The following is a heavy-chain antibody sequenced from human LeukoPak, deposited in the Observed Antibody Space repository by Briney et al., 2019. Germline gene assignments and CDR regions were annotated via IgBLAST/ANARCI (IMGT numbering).Heavy chain of an antibody. CDR3: AKYYYDSSGSSTLGDY. CDR2: ISGSGGST. CDR1: GFTFSSYA. V-gene: IGHV3-23*01. J-gene: IGHJ4*02. D-gene: IGHD3-22*01. Sequence: PGGSLRLSCAASGFTFSSYAMTWVRQAPGKGLEWVSTISGSGGSTYYADSMKGRFTISRDNSKSTLYLQMNSLRAKDTAVYYCAKYYYDSSGSSTLGDYWGQGTLVTVSS.